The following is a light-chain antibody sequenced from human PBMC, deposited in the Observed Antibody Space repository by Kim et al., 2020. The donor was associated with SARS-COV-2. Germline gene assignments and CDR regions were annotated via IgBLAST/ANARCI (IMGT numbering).Light chain of an antibody. Sequence: QSALTQPRSVSGSPGQSVTISCTGTSSDVGSYNYVSWYQQHPGKVPKLMIYDVSKRPSGVPDRFSASKSGNTASLTISGLQAEDEADYYCCSYARSSGYVFGNGTKRTV. V-gene: IGLV2-11*01. CDR3: CSYARSSGYV. CDR1: SSDVGSYNY. CDR2: DVS. J-gene: IGLJ1*01.